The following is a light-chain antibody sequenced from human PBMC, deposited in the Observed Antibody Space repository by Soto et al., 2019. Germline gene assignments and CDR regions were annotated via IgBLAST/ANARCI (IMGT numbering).Light chain of an antibody. CDR1: QSVRSH. J-gene: IGKJ1*01. CDR2: EAS. V-gene: IGKV3-20*01. Sequence: EILLTQSPATLSLSPGERATLSCRGSQSVRSHLVWYQQKPGQAPRLLIYEASNRATGIPDRLSGSGSGTDFTLTIRRLEPEDFAVYYCQQYGSSGTFGQGTKVDIK. CDR3: QQYGSSGT.